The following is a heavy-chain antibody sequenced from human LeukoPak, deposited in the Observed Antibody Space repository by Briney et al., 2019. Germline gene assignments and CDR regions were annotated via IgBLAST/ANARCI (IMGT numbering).Heavy chain of an antibody. CDR1: GFTFSSYA. Sequence: PGRSLRLSCAASGFTFSSYAMSWVRQAPGKGLEWVSAISGSGGSTYYADSVKGRFTISRDNSKNTLYLQMNSLRAEDTAVYYCAKGSYQHQLLSPGCYFDYWGQGTLVTVSS. CDR2: ISGSGGST. J-gene: IGHJ4*02. V-gene: IGHV3-23*01. CDR3: AKGSYQHQLLSPGCYFDY. D-gene: IGHD2-2*01.